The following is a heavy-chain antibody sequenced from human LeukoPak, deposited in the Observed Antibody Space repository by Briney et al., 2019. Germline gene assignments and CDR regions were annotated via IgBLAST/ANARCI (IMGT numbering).Heavy chain of an antibody. CDR2: IFHTGST. Sequence: PSETLSLTCVVSGGSINNKNWWNWVRQPPGKGLEWIGEIFHTGSTNYNPSLKSRVTISVDRSKNQFSLKLSSVTAADTAVYYCARGLSSSWYFNWFDPWGQGTLVTVSS. D-gene: IGHD6-13*01. CDR1: GGSINNKNW. CDR3: ARGLSSSWYFNWFDP. V-gene: IGHV4-4*02. J-gene: IGHJ5*02.